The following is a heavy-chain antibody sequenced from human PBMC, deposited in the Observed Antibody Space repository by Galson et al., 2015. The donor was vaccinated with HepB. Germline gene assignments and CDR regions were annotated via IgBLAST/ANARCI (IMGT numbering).Heavy chain of an antibody. CDR1: GFTFSSYP. V-gene: IGHV3-30-3*01. CDR3: ARDGYCSGDSCPRLGWLDP. Sequence: SLRLSCAASGFTFSSYPMHWVRQAPGKGLEWVAVISYDGNNKYYADSVKGRFTISRGNSKNTLYLQMNSLRAEDTAVYYCARDGYCSGDSCPRLGWLDPWGQGTLVTVSS. D-gene: IGHD2-15*01. CDR2: ISYDGNNK. J-gene: IGHJ5*02.